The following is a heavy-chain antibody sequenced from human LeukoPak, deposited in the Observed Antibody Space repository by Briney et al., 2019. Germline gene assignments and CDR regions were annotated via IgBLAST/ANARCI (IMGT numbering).Heavy chain of an antibody. CDR3: ASGHYYGSGSYYRILGY. Sequence: PSETLSLTCAVYGGTFSGYYWSWIRQPPGKRLEWVGESNDSGGTNYNPSLKSRVTISADKSKNQVSLRLTSVTAADTAVYYCASGHYYGSGSYYRILGYWGQGTLVTVSS. D-gene: IGHD3-10*01. J-gene: IGHJ4*02. CDR2: SNDSGGT. V-gene: IGHV4-34*01. CDR1: GGTFSGYY.